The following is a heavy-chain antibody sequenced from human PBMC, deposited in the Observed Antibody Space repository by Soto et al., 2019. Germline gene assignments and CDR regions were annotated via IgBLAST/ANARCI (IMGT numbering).Heavy chain of an antibody. D-gene: IGHD5-18*01. CDR2: NYYNGSN. CDR1: GGSVSSGSYY. V-gene: IGHV4-61*01. CDR3: ARPSYSYGPMDV. J-gene: IGHJ6*02. Sequence: QVQLQESGPGLVKPSETLSLTCTVSGGSVSSGSYYWSWIRQPPGKGLEWIGYNYYNGSNNYNASLKNRVTISVDTSKNQFSLKLSSVTAADTAVYYCARPSYSYGPMDVWGQGTTVTVSS.